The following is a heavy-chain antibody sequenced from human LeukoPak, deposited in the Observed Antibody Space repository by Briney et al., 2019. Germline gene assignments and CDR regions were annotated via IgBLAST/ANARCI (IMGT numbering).Heavy chain of an antibody. CDR3: ARLGGVGATIDY. Sequence: ASVKVSCKASGYTFTGYYMHWVRQAPGQGLEWMGWINPSGGSTSYAQKFQGRVTMTRDTSTSTVYMELSSLRSEDTAVYYCARLGGVGATIDYWGQGTLVTVSS. V-gene: IGHV1-46*01. J-gene: IGHJ4*02. D-gene: IGHD1-26*01. CDR1: GYTFTGYY. CDR2: INPSGGST.